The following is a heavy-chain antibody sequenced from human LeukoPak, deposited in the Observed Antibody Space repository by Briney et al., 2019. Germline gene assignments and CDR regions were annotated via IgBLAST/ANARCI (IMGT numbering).Heavy chain of an antibody. Sequence: ASVKVSCKASGYTFTRYAMHWVRQAPGPRLEGPGGIKAGHGNTKYSQKFQGRVTITRDTSASTAYMELSSLRSEDTAVYYCARDRRPQLVQTEIDYWGQGTLVTVSS. D-gene: IGHD6-13*01. V-gene: IGHV1-3*01. CDR2: IKAGHGNT. CDR1: GYTFTRYA. J-gene: IGHJ4*02. CDR3: ARDRRPQLVQTEIDY.